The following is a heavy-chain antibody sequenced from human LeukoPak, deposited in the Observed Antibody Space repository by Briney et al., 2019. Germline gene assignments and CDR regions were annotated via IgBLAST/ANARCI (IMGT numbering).Heavy chain of an antibody. V-gene: IGHV4-30-4*01. D-gene: IGHD3-10*01. CDR3: ARERINGGTGTYIFDY. Sequence: SETLSLTCTVSVDSISSGDYYWSSIRQPPGKCLEWLGYVYYSGRTYYNPSLKSRVTISVDTSKNKLSLKLSSVTAADTAVYYCARERINGGTGTYIFDYWGKGTLVTVS. CDR1: VDSISSGDYY. CDR2: VYYSGRT. J-gene: IGHJ4*02.